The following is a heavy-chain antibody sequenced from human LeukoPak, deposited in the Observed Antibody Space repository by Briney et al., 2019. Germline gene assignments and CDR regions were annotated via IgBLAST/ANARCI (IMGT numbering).Heavy chain of an antibody. CDR3: ARVWELSFDH. Sequence: GGSLRLSCAASGFTVSSNYMSWVRQAPGKGLEWVSVIYSGGSTYYADSVKGRFTISRDNSRNTLSLQMKSLRAEDTALYYCARVWELSFDHWGQGTLVTVSS. CDR1: GFTVSSNY. V-gene: IGHV3-53*01. D-gene: IGHD1-26*01. J-gene: IGHJ4*02. CDR2: IYSGGST.